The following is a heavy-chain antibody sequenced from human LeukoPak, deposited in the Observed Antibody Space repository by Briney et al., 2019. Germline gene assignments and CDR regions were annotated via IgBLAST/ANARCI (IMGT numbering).Heavy chain of an antibody. CDR1: GFTIRGYR. Sequence: GGSLRLTCAAYGFTIRGYRMHWDRHVPGQELVWVSRLNEDESHIDYADSVQGRFTISRDNAQSTLYLQMNSLRVEDTALYYCVRGSSDWPGIEYWGQGTLVTVSS. CDR2: LNEDESHI. V-gene: IGHV3-74*01. CDR3: VRGSSDWPGIEY. J-gene: IGHJ4*02. D-gene: IGHD3-9*01.